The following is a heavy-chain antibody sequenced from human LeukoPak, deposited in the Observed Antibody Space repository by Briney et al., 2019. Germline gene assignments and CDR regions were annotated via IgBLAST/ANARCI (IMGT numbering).Heavy chain of an antibody. D-gene: IGHD3-22*01. CDR1: GGSISSGGYY. CDR3: ARARPYYDSSGYFPKYYFDY. CDR2: IYYSGST. V-gene: IGHV4-31*03. J-gene: IGHJ4*02. Sequence: SETLSLTCTVSGGSISSGGYYWSWIRQHPGKGLEWIGYIYYSGSTYYNPSLKSRVTISVDTSKNQFSLKLSSVTAADTAVYYCARARPYYDSSGYFPKYYFDYWGQGTLVTVSS.